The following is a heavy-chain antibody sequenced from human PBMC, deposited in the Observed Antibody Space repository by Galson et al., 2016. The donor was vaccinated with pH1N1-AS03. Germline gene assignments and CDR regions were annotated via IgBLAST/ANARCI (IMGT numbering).Heavy chain of an antibody. CDR3: ATVRRGIIITFGGVPYFDS. J-gene: IGHJ4*02. CDR1: GFTFDIYA. Sequence: SLRLSCAASGFTFDIYAMSWVRQAPGKGLEWVSVISASGGRAYYADPVKGRFTISRDNSKNTLYLQMNNLRAEDTAFYYCATVRRGIIITFGGVPYFDSWGQGTLVTVSS. CDR2: ISASGGRA. D-gene: IGHD3-16*01. V-gene: IGHV3-23*01.